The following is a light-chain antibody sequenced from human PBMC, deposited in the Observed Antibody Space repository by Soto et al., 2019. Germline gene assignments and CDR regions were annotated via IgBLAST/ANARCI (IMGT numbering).Light chain of an antibody. V-gene: IGKV3-20*01. CDR3: QQYGSSLFT. CDR2: GAS. CDR1: QSVTNRY. J-gene: IGKJ2*01. Sequence: ESVLTQSPGTLSLSPGERATLSCRASQSVTNRYFAWYQQRPGQAPRLLIYGASNRATGIPDRFSGSGSGTDFTLTISRLEPEDFAVYYCQQYGSSLFTFGQGTKLEIK.